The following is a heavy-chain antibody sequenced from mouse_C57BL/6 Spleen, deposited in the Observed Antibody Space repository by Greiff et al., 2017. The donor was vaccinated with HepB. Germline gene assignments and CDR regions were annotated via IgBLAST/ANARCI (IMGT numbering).Heavy chain of an antibody. Sequence: EVKLLESGPGLVKPSQSLSLTCSVTGYSITSGYYWNWIRQFPGNKLEWMGYISYDGSNNYNPSLKNRISITRDTSKNQFFLKLNSVTTEDTATYYCASGRITTVVGDYWGQGTTLTVSS. CDR1: GYSITSGYY. D-gene: IGHD1-1*01. CDR2: ISYDGSN. V-gene: IGHV3-6*01. J-gene: IGHJ2*01. CDR3: ASGRITTVVGDY.